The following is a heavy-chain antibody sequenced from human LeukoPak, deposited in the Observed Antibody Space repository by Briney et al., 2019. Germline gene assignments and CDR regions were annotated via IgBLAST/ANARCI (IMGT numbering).Heavy chain of an antibody. CDR1: GGSFSGYY. J-gene: IGHJ5*02. D-gene: IGHD6-13*01. CDR3: ARVSPRRIAAAFYNWFDP. Sequence: SETLSLTCAVYGGSFSGYYWSWIRQPPGKGLEWIGEINHSGSTNYNPSLKSRVTISVDTSKDQFSLKLSSVTAADTAVYYCARVSPRRIAAAFYNWFDPWGQGTLVTVSS. CDR2: INHSGST. V-gene: IGHV4-34*01.